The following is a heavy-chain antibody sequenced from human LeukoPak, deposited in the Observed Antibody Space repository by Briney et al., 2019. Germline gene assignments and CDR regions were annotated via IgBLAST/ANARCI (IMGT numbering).Heavy chain of an antibody. J-gene: IGHJ4*01. CDR1: GFTFSSYS. CDR3: ASSGYYNSPY. V-gene: IGHV3-48*02. D-gene: IGHD3-22*01. CDR2: ISSSGSTI. Sequence: GGSLRLSCAASGFTFSSYSMNWVRQAPGKGLEWVSFISSSGSTISYADSVKGRFTISRDNAKNSLYLQMNSLRDEDTAMYYCASSGYYNSPYWGQGTLVTVSS.